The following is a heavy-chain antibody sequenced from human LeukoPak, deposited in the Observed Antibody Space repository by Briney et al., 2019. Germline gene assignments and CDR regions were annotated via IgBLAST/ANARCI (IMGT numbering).Heavy chain of an antibody. CDR2: ISSSSSYI. V-gene: IGHV3-21*01. D-gene: IGHD6-6*01. J-gene: IGHJ4*02. CDR3: ARDLPIGGSSVAYSIPPDY. Sequence: PGGSLRLSCAASGFTFSSYSMNWVRQAPGKGLEWVSSISSSSSYIYYADSVKGRFTISRDNAKNSLYLQMNSLRAEDTAVYYCARDLPIGGSSVAYSIPPDYWGQGTLVTVSS. CDR1: GFTFSSYS.